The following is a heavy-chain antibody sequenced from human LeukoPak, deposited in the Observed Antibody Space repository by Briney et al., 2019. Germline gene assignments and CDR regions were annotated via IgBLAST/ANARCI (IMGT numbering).Heavy chain of an antibody. Sequence: ASAKVSCKASGYTFTGYYMHWVRQAPGQGLEWMGWINPNSGGTNYAQKFQGRVTMTRDTSISTAYMELSRLRSDDTAVYYCARAYYDSSGYYSEGDYWGQGTLVTVSS. J-gene: IGHJ4*02. V-gene: IGHV1-2*02. CDR1: GYTFTGYY. CDR3: ARAYYDSSGYYSEGDY. D-gene: IGHD3-22*01. CDR2: INPNSGGT.